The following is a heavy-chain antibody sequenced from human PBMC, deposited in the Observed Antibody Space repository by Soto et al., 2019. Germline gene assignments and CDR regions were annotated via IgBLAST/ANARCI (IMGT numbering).Heavy chain of an antibody. V-gene: IGHV1-69*04. J-gene: IGHJ5*02. CDR3: ARDNDLRDWGIWFDP. CDR1: WGTFISHT. Sequence: GGPVEGFCQASWGTFISHTIRWGGQAPGQGLEWMGRIIPILGIANYAQKFQGRVTITADKSTSTAYMELSSLRSEDTAVYYCARDNDLRDWGIWFDPWGQGTLVTVSS. CDR2: IIPILGIA. D-gene: IGHD2-21*02.